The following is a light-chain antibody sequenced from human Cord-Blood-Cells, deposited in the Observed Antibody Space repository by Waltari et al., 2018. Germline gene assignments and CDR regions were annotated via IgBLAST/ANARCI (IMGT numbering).Light chain of an antibody. CDR2: EGS. CDR3: CSYAGSTFYV. V-gene: IGLV2-23*01. J-gene: IGLJ1*01. Sequence: SALPQPTSASASPGHSVTIACTGTSRSVGRSNLLPWYQQHPGTAPKLMTCEGSNRPSGVSNLFSGSKSGKTGSPIISGLQAEVEADYYCCSYAGSTFYVFGTGTKVTVV. CDR1: SRSVGRSNL.